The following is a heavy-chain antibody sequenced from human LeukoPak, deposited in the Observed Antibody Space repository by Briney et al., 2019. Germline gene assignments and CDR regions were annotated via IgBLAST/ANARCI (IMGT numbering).Heavy chain of an antibody. D-gene: IGHD1-1*01. J-gene: IGHJ4*02. Sequence: GGSLRLSCAASGFTFSSYAMSWVRQAPGKGLEWVSVISGSGTNTDYADSVKGRFTISRDNSKNTLYLQMNSLRAEDTAVYYCAKGRVRQFDPFDYWGQGTLVTVSS. CDR2: ISGSGTNT. V-gene: IGHV3-23*01. CDR3: AKGRVRQFDPFDY. CDR1: GFTFSSYA.